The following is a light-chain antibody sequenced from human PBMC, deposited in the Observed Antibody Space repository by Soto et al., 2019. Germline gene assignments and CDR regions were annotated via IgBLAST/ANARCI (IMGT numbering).Light chain of an antibody. J-gene: IGLJ3*02. V-gene: IGLV2-14*01. CDR2: EVS. Sequence: QSALTQSASVSGSPGQSIAISCTGTSSDVGAYDCVSWYRHHPGKAPKLVIYEVSNRPSGVSNRFSGSKSGNTASLTISGLQAEDEADYSCCSCTSSSTWVFGEGTKLTVL. CDR1: SSDVGAYDC. CDR3: CSCTSSSTWV.